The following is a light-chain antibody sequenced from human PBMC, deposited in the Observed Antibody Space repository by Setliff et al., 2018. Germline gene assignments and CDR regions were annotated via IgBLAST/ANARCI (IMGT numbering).Light chain of an antibody. Sequence: NFMLTQPHSVSESPGKTVTISCTRSSGSIASNDVQWYQQRPGSSPTTVIYEDNQRPSGVPDRFSGSIDSSSNSASLTISGLKTEDEADYYCQSYDSSREVFGGETKVTVL. V-gene: IGLV6-57*01. J-gene: IGLJ3*02. CDR3: QSYDSSREV. CDR2: EDN. CDR1: SGSIASND.